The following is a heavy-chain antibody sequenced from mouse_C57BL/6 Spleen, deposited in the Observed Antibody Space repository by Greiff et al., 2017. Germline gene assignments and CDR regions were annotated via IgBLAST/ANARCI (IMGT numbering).Heavy chain of an antibody. CDR3: ARSPGGFDY. Sequence: QVQLKESGPELVKPGASVKISCKASGYAFSSSWMNWVKQRPGKGLEWIGRIYPGDGDTNYNGKLKGKATLTADKSSSTAYMQLSSLTSEDSAVYCCARSPGGFDYWGQGTTLTVSS. J-gene: IGHJ2*01. CDR1: GYAFSSSW. CDR2: IYPGDGDT. V-gene: IGHV1-82*01.